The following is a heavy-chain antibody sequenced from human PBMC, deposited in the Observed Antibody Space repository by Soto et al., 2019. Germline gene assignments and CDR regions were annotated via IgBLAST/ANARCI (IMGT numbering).Heavy chain of an antibody. CDR2: IHAGNGNT. CDR3: ARAACSSTSCYNYYAYGMDV. CDR1: GYTFTTYS. D-gene: IGHD2-2*01. V-gene: IGHV1-3*01. Sequence: QVQLVQSGPEMKKPGASVKLSCKASGYTFTTYSMHWVRQAPGQRLEWMGWIHAGNGNTEHSQKFQGRVTITRDTSASTAYWELGSLRSEDTAVYYCARAACSSTSCYNYYAYGMDVWGQGTAVTVS. J-gene: IGHJ6*02.